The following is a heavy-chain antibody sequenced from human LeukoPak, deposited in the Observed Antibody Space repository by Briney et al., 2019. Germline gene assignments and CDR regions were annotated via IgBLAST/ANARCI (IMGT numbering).Heavy chain of an antibody. CDR1: GFTFDDYA. D-gene: IGHD2-21*01. Sequence: GGSLRLSCAASGFTFDDYAMHWVRQAPGKGLEWVSLISWDGGSTYYADSVKGRFTISRDNAKNSLYLQMNSLRAEDTAVYYCARDTIPRSPSPFDYWGQGTLVTVSS. J-gene: IGHJ4*02. CDR2: ISWDGGST. CDR3: ARDTIPRSPSPFDY. V-gene: IGHV3-43D*03.